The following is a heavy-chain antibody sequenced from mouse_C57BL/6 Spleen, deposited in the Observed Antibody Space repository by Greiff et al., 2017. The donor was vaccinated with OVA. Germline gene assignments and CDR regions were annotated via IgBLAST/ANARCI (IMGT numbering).Heavy chain of an antibody. V-gene: IGHV1-61*01. D-gene: IGHD1-1*01. CDR2: IYPSDSET. CDR1: GYTFTSYW. CDR3: ARNYGSSPYFDY. Sequence: QVQLHQPGAELVRPGSSVKLSCKASGYTFTSYWMDWVKQRPGQGLEWIGNIYPSDSETHYNQKFKDKATLTVDKSSSTAYMQLSSLTSEDSAVYYCARNYGSSPYFDYWGQGTTLTVSS. J-gene: IGHJ2*01.